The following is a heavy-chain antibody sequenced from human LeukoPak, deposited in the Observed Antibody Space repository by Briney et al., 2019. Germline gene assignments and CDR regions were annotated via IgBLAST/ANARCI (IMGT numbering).Heavy chain of an antibody. V-gene: IGHV1-2*02. CDR1: GYTFTGYY. J-gene: IGHJ6*03. Sequence: ASVKVSCKASGYTFTGYYMHWVRQAPGQGLEWMGWINPNSGGTNYAQKFQGRVTMTRDTSISTAYMELSRLRSDDAAVYYCARDTARITIFGVAKYMDVWGKGNTGTVSS. CDR2: INPNSGGT. CDR3: ARDTARITIFGVAKYMDV. D-gene: IGHD3-3*01.